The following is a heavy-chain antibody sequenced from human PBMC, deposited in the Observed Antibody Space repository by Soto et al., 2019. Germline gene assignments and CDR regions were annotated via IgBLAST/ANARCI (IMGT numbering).Heavy chain of an antibody. D-gene: IGHD6-19*01. CDR1: GFTFSSYD. CDR2: ISDGGVTT. Sequence: EVQLLESGGGLVQPGGSLRLSCAASGFTFSSYDMSWVRHAPGKGLEWVSTISDGGVTTYYTNSVKGRFTTSRDNSKNTLYLQMNSLRAEDTALYYCAEVGSSGWYYFDYWGQGTLVPVSS. V-gene: IGHV3-23*01. J-gene: IGHJ4*02. CDR3: AEVGSSGWYYFDY.